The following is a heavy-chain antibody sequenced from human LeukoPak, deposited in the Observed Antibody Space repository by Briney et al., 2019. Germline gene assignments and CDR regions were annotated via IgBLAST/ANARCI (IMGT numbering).Heavy chain of an antibody. Sequence: PGGSLRLSCAASGFSLISYNMNWVRQAPGKGLEWVSSISSTSSHIYYADSVKGRFTISRDNAKNSLYLQMNSLRAEDTAVYYCARDGGEGVFLKYWGQGTLVTVSS. CDR1: GFSLISYN. CDR2: ISSTSSHI. CDR3: ARDGGEGVFLKY. D-gene: IGHD2-21*01. J-gene: IGHJ4*02. V-gene: IGHV3-21*01.